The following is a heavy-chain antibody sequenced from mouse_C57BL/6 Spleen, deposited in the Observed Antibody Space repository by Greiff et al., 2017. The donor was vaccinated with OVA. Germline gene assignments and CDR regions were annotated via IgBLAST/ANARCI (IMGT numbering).Heavy chain of an antibody. V-gene: IGHV1-61*01. CDR2: IYPSDSET. Sequence: VQLQQPGAELVRPGSSVKLSCKASGYTFTSYWMDWVKQRPGQGLEWIGNIYPSDSETHYNQKFKDKATLTVDKSSSTAYMQLSSLTSEDSAVYYCARGGTAQATSSCDYWGQGTTLTVSS. CDR1: GYTFTSYW. J-gene: IGHJ2*01. D-gene: IGHD3-2*02. CDR3: ARGGTAQATSSCDY.